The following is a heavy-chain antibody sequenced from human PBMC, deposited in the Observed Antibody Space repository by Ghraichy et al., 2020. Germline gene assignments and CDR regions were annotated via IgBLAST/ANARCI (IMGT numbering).Heavy chain of an antibody. J-gene: IGHJ4*02. Sequence: GGSLRLSCAASGFTFSSYGMHWVRQAPGKGLEWVAVIWYDGSNKYYADSVKGRFTISRDNSKNTLYLQMNSLRAEDTAVYYCARGRGVGLLWLLNYWGQGTLVTVSS. CDR1: GFTFSSYG. V-gene: IGHV3-33*01. CDR3: ARGRGVGLLWLLNY. D-gene: IGHD5-18*01. CDR2: IWYDGSNK.